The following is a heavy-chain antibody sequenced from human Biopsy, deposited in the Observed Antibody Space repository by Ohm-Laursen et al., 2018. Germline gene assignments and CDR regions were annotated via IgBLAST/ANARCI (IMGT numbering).Heavy chain of an antibody. V-gene: IGHV1-18*01. J-gene: IGHJ4*02. D-gene: IGHD6-25*01. CDR1: GYKFTSYG. CDR3: ARIAAAGWDDY. Sequence: ASVKVSCKASGYKFTSYGMSWVRQAPGQGFEWKGRISGYNGNTNYAQKFQGRITMTIDAATSTGYMDLRSLKSDDTAVYYCARIAAAGWDDYWGQGTLVTVSS. CDR2: ISGYNGNT.